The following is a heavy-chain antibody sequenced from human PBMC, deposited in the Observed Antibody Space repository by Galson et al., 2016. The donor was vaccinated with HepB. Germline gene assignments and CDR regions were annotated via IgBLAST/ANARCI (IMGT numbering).Heavy chain of an antibody. J-gene: IGHJ6*02. CDR3: ASGCSGGNCHYYYYGMDV. CDR1: GYTFLSYD. CDR2: MTPNSDNT. Sequence: CKASGYTFLSYDINWVRQATGQGLEWMGWMTPNSDNTGYAQKFQGRVTMTRNTSISTAYMELSSLRSEDTAVYYCASGCSGGNCHYYYYGMDVWGQGTTVTVSS. V-gene: IGHV1-8*01. D-gene: IGHD2-15*01.